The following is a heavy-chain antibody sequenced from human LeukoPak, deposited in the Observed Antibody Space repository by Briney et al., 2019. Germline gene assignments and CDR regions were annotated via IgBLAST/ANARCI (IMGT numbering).Heavy chain of an antibody. D-gene: IGHD6-13*01. CDR2: IKSKTDGGTT. V-gene: IGHV3-15*01. Sequence: PGGSLRLSCAASGFTFSNAWMSWVRQAPGKGLEWVGRIKSKTDGGTTDYAAPVKGRFTSSRDDSKNTMYLQMNSLKTEDTAVYYCARGQQQLVSPWGYYYYGMDVWGQGTTVTVSS. CDR3: ARGQQQLVSPWGYYYYGMDV. CDR1: GFTFSNAW. J-gene: IGHJ6*02.